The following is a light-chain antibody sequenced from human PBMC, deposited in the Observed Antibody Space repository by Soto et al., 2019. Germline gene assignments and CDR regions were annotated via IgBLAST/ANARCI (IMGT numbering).Light chain of an antibody. J-gene: IGLJ3*02. CDR3: LAWDISLRVWV. CDR1: NSNVGNSY. CDR2: GST. Sequence: QSVLTQPPSVSAAPGEKVTISCSGSNSNVGNSYVSWYQQLPGTAPKIIMYGSTARPPWIPYRFSGSKSGTSATLGITGLQTGDEADYYCLAWDISLRVWVFGGGTKLTVL. V-gene: IGLV1-51*02.